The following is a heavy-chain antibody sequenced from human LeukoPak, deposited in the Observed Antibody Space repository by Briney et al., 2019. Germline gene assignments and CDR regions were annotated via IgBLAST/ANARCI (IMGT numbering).Heavy chain of an antibody. CDR3: ARVGRGSLLDAFDI. D-gene: IGHD3-16*01. J-gene: IGHJ3*02. Sequence: SETLSLTCTVSGGSISSGSYYWSWIRQPAGKGLEWIGRIYTSGSTNYNPSLKSRVTISVDTSKNQFSLKLSSVTAADTAVYYCARVGRGSLLDAFDIWGQGTMVTVSS. V-gene: IGHV4-61*02. CDR1: GGSISSGSYY. CDR2: IYTSGST.